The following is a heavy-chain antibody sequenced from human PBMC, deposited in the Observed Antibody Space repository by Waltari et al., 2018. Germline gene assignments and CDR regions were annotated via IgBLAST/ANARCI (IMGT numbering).Heavy chain of an antibody. CDR1: GFVFSTYK. CDR3: ARGGLGQLFDF. J-gene: IGHJ4*02. D-gene: IGHD3-9*01. CDR2: NSSSSSHK. V-gene: IGHV3-21*01. Sequence: VQLVESGGGLVNPGGSLRLSCAASGFVFSTYKMLWVRQAPGKGLEWVSSNSSSSSHKLYADSVKGRFTVSRDNGKNSLYLQMNSLRAEDTAFYYCARGGLGQLFDFWGLGTLVTVSS.